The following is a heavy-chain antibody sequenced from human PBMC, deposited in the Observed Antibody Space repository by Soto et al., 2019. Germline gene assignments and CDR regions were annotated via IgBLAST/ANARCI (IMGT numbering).Heavy chain of an antibody. J-gene: IGHJ5*02. CDR2: IYYSGST. V-gene: IGHV4-31*03. CDR1: GGSISSGGYY. D-gene: IGHD3-9*01. Sequence: SETLSLTCTVSGGSISSGGYYWSWIRQHPGKGLEWIGYIYYSGSTYYNPSLKSRVTISVDTSKNQFSLKLSSVTAADTAVYYCAREIYDILTQNWFDPWGQGTLVTVSS. CDR3: AREIYDILTQNWFDP.